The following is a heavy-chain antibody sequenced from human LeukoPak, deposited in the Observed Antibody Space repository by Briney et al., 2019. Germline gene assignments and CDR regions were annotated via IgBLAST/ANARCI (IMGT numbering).Heavy chain of an antibody. Sequence: PSETLSLTCTVSGGSISSGYYWGWIRQPPGKGLEWIGSIYHSGSTYYNPSLKSRVTISVDTSKNQFSLKLSSVTAADTAVYYCARDRHYYDSSGYYPVYYFDYWGQGTLVTVSS. V-gene: IGHV4-38-2*02. CDR2: IYHSGST. CDR3: ARDRHYYDSSGYYPVYYFDY. CDR1: GGSISSGYY. D-gene: IGHD3-22*01. J-gene: IGHJ4*02.